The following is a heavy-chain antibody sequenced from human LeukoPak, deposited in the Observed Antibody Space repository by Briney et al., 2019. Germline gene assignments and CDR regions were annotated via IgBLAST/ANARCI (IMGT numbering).Heavy chain of an antibody. CDR2: ISYDGSKK. Sequence: GGSLRLSRAASGFTFSNYGMHWVRQAPGKGLEWVALISYDGSKKYYLDSVKGRFTISRDNSKNTLYLQMNSLRAEDTAMYYCAKESRILVWFGELLNWGQGTLVTVSS. J-gene: IGHJ4*02. CDR1: GFTFSNYG. CDR3: AKESRILVWFGELLN. V-gene: IGHV3-30*18. D-gene: IGHD3-10*01.